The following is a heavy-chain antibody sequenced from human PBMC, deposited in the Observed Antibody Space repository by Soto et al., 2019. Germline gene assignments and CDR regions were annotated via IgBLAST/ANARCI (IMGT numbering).Heavy chain of an antibody. CDR1: GGSISSGGYY. CDR3: ARDDSSGYPER. Sequence: QVQLQESGPGLVKPSQTLSLTCTVSGGSISSGGYYWSWIRQHPGKGLEWIGYIYYSGSTYYNPCLKSRGTISVDTSKNQFSLKLSSVTAADTAVYYCARDDSSGYPERWGQGTLVTVSS. D-gene: IGHD3-22*01. CDR2: IYYSGST. V-gene: IGHV4-31*03. J-gene: IGHJ4*02.